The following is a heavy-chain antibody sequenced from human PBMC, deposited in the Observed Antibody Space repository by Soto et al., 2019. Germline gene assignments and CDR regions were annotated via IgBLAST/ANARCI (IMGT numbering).Heavy chain of an antibody. CDR2: LSGSGTST. Sequence: GGSLRLSCAASGFSVVNYAMNWVRQAPGKGLEWVSGLSGSGTSTYYADSVKGRFTISRDNSRDTLFLQMNSLTADDTAVYYCAKATTNGGWFNPFDSWGQGALVTVSS. J-gene: IGHJ4*02. V-gene: IGHV3-23*01. CDR3: AKATTNGGWFNPFDS. CDR1: GFSVVNYA. D-gene: IGHD6-19*01.